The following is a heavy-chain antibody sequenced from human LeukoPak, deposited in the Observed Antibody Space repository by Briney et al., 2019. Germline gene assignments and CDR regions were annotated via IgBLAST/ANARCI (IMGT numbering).Heavy chain of an antibody. CDR3: ARARGYSYGYSDY. CDR1: GFTFSSYS. V-gene: IGHV3-21*01. CDR2: ISSSSSYI. Sequence: GGSVRLSCAASGFTFSSYSMNWVRQAPGKGLEWVSSISSSSSYIYYADSVKGRFTISRDNAKNSLYLQMNSLRAEDTAVYYCARARGYSYGYSDYWGQGTLVTVSS. D-gene: IGHD5-18*01. J-gene: IGHJ4*02.